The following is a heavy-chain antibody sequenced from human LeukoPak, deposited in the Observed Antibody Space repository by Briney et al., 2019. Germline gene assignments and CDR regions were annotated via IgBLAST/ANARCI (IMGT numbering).Heavy chain of an antibody. CDR1: GFTFSSYA. CDR3: AKDRSCTNDICHGDFDY. Sequence: GGSLRLSCAASGFTFSSYAVSWVRQAPGKGMEWVSSISGSGGSTYSADSVKGRFTISRDNSKNTLYLQMNSLRAEDTALYYCAKDRSCTNDICHGDFDYWGQGTLVTVSS. D-gene: IGHD2-8*01. CDR2: ISGSGGST. V-gene: IGHV3-23*01. J-gene: IGHJ4*02.